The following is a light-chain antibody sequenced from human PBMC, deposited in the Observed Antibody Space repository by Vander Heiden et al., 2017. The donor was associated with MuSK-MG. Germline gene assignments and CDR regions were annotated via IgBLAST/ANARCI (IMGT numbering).Light chain of an antibody. CDR2: GAS. Sequence: DIQMTQSPSSVSASVGDRVTITCRASQGISSWLAWYQQKSGKAPNLLIYGASSLQSGVPSTFRGSGSGTDFTLTITSLQPEDFATYYCHGANSLRLTFGGGTKVEIK. V-gene: IGKV1-12*01. J-gene: IGKJ4*01. CDR1: QGISSW. CDR3: HGANSLRLT.